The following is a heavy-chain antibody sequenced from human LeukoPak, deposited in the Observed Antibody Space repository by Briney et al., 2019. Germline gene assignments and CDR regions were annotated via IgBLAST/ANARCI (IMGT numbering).Heavy chain of an antibody. J-gene: IGHJ4*02. D-gene: IGHD5-24*01. CDR2: ISSRSRYI. V-gene: IGHV3-21*01. CDR3: ARDSGDGYVD. Sequence: KSGGSLRLSCASSGFTFISYSMKWVRQAPGNGLQWISCISSRSRYISCADSVKGRFTISRDNAKNSLYLQMNSLRAEDTAVYYCARDSGDGYVDWGQGTLVTVSS. CDR1: GFTFISYS.